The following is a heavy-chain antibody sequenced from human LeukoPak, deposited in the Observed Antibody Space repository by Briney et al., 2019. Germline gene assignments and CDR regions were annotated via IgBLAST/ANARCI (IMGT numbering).Heavy chain of an antibody. J-gene: IGHJ4*02. CDR3: ARRLGSGSYPFDY. D-gene: IGHD1-26*01. V-gene: IGHV3-23*01. CDR1: GFTFSSYG. Sequence: GGSLRLSCAASGFTFSSYGMSWVRQAPGKGLEWVSAISGSGGSTYYADSVKGRFTISRDNSKNTLYLQMNSLRAEDTAVYYCARRLGSGSYPFDYWGQGTLVTVSS. CDR2: ISGSGGST.